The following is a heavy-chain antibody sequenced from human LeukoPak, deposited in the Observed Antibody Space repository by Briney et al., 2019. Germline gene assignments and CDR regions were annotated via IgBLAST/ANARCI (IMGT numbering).Heavy chain of an antibody. Sequence: XWVRQAXXXXLDWVSVISGSAHKIRYADSVTGRFTISRDNSENTVYLQMNNLRGEDTAIYYCAGRITGYSSGYVFWGQGTLVTVSS. D-gene: IGHD5-18*01. CDR2: ISGSAHKI. J-gene: IGHJ4*02. V-gene: IGHV3-23*01. CDR3: AGRITGYSSGYVF.